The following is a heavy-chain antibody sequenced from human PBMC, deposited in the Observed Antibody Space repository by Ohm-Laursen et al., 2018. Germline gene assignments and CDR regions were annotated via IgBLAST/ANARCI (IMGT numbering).Heavy chain of an antibody. CDR1: GGSITTHY. D-gene: IGHD1-1*01. CDR3: ARYTAPYYYYGMDV. Sequence: GTLSLTCTVSGGSITTHYWSWIRQPPGKGLEWIGYIYYSGSTNYNPSLKSRVTISVDTSKNQFSLKLSSVTAADTAVYYCARYTAPYYYYGMDVWGQGTTVTVSS. V-gene: IGHV4-59*11. J-gene: IGHJ6*02. CDR2: IYYSGST.